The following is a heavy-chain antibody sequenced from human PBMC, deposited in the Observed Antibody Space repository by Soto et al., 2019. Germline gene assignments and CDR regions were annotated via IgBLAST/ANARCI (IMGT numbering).Heavy chain of an antibody. CDR3: ARSGLADSNWFDP. CDR2: IYYSGST. J-gene: IGHJ5*02. Sequence: SETLSLTCTVSGGSIDTYYWSWIRQPPGKGLEWIGYIYYSGSTYYNPSLKSRVTISVDTSKNQFSLKLSSVTAADTAVYYCARSGLADSNWFDPWGQGTLLTVSS. V-gene: IGHV4-59*08. CDR1: GGSIDTYY. D-gene: IGHD2-15*01.